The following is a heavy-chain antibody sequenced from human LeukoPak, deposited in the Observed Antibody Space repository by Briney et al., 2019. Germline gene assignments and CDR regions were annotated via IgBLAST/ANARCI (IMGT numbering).Heavy chain of an antibody. CDR2: ISSSGSTI. CDR1: GFTFSSYE. V-gene: IGHV3-48*03. Sequence: GGSLRLSCAASGFTFSSYEMNWVRQAPGKGLEWVSYISSSGSTIYYVDSVKGRFTISRDNAKNSLYLQMNSLRAEDTALYYCAKDYDTLTGYYSLIDYWGQGTLVTVSS. J-gene: IGHJ4*02. D-gene: IGHD3-9*01. CDR3: AKDYDTLTGYYSLIDY.